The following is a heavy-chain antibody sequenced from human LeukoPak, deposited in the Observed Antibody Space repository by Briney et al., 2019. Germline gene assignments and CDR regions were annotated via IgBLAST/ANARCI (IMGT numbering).Heavy chain of an antibody. CDR3: ASGVTGTTDY. D-gene: IGHD1-7*01. V-gene: IGHV3-72*01. Sequence: GGSLRLSCAASGFTFSDHYMDWVRQAPGKGLEWVGRSRDKANSYTTEYAASVKGRFTVSRDDSKNSLYLQMNSLKTEDTAVYYCASGVTGTTDYWGQGTLVTVSS. J-gene: IGHJ4*02. CDR2: SRDKANSYTT. CDR1: GFTFSDHY.